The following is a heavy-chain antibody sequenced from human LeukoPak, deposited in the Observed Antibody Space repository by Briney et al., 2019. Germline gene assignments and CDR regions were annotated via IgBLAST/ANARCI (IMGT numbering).Heavy chain of an antibody. CDR2: INPHSGGT. V-gene: IGHV1-2*02. CDR1: GYTFTGYY. CDR3: ARDELLGYYGSGWQRIPDY. J-gene: IGHJ4*02. D-gene: IGHD6-19*01. Sequence: ASVKLSCRASGYTFTGYYMHWVRQAPGQGLEWMGWINPHSGGTNYAQKFQGRVTMTRDTSTSTLYMELNSLRSEDTAVYYCARDELLGYYGSGWQRIPDYWGQGTLVSVCS.